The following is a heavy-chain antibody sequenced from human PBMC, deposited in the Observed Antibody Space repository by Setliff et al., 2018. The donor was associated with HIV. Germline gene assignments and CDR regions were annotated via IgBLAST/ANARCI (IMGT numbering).Heavy chain of an antibody. Sequence: SETLSLTCTVSGGSISSYYWSWIRQPAGKGLEWIGRIYTSGNTNYNPSLKSRVTMPVDTSKNQFSLNLSSVTAADTAVYYCARGSGYYYSNFYMDVWGKGTTVTVSS. J-gene: IGHJ6*03. V-gene: IGHV4-4*07. D-gene: IGHD3-3*01. CDR1: GGSISSYY. CDR2: IYTSGNT. CDR3: ARGSGYYYSNFYMDV.